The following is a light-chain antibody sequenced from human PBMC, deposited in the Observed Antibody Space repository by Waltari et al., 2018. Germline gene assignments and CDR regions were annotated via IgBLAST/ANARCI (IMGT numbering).Light chain of an antibody. CDR1: SSDVGGYNY. V-gene: IGLV2-14*03. CDR2: DVS. Sequence: QSALTQPASVSGSPGQSITISCTGTSSDVGGYNYVSWYQQHPGKAPKLMIYDVSNRPSGVSNRLSGSKSGNTASLTISGLQGEDEADYYCSSYTSSNTLVFGTGTKVTVL. CDR3: SSYTSSNTLV. J-gene: IGLJ1*01.